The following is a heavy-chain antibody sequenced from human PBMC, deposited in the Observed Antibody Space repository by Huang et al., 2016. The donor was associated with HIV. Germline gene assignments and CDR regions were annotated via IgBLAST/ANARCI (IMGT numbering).Heavy chain of an antibody. CDR3: AAGYDTYYDI. V-gene: IGHV1-24*01. CDR1: GYTLTESS. J-gene: IGHJ3*02. D-gene: IGHD2-21*01. Sequence: QVQLVQSGAEVKKPGASVKVSCKVSGYTLTESSIHWVRQDPGKGLEWMGGFAPEHGETIYAQNCQGRVTMTEDTSTDTAYMELHSLRPEDTAVYYCAAGYDTYYDIWGQGTMVIASS. CDR2: FAPEHGET.